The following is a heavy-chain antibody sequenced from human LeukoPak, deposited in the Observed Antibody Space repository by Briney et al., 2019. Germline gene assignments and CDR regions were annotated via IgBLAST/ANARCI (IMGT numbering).Heavy chain of an antibody. Sequence: GGSLRLSCAAPGFTFSSYSMNWVRQAPGKGLEWVSSISSSSSYIYYADSVKGRFTISRDNAKNSLYLQMNSLRAEDTAVYYCARDTAMVKDAFDIWGQGTMVTVSS. D-gene: IGHD5-18*01. J-gene: IGHJ3*02. CDR3: ARDTAMVKDAFDI. V-gene: IGHV3-21*01. CDR2: ISSSSSYI. CDR1: GFTFSSYS.